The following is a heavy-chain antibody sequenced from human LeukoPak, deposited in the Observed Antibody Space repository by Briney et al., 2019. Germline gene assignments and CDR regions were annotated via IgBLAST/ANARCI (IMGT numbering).Heavy chain of an antibody. CDR1: GYTFTGYY. J-gene: IGHJ4*02. D-gene: IGHD3-10*01. Sequence: ASVKVSCKASGYTFTGYYMHWVRQAPGQGLEWMGGIIPIFGTANYAQKFQGRVTITADESTSTAYMELSSLRSEDAAVYYCARVKVDRHGSPGPLDYWGQGTLVTVSS. CDR2: IIPIFGTA. V-gene: IGHV1-69*13. CDR3: ARVKVDRHGSPGPLDY.